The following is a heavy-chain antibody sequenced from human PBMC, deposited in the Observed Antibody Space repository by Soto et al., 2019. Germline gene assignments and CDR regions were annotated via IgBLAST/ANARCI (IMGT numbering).Heavy chain of an antibody. CDR2: INHSGST. Sequence: SSETLSLTCAVYGGSFSGYYWSWIRQPPGKGLEWIGEINHSGSTNYNPSLKSRVTISVDTSKNQFSLKLSSVTAADTAVYYCARAYYVRSGYAVDHGGQGTLVTVSS. J-gene: IGHJ5*02. D-gene: IGHD3-22*01. V-gene: IGHV4-34*01. CDR1: GGSFSGYY. CDR3: ARAYYVRSGYAVDH.